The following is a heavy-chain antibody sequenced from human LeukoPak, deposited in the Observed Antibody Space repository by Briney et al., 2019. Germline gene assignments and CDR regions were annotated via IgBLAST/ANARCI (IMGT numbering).Heavy chain of an antibody. J-gene: IGHJ3*02. CDR3: ARVGATIFAFDI. V-gene: IGHV1-69*05. D-gene: IGHD5-12*01. Sequence: ASVKVSCKASGGTFISYAISWVRQAPGQGLEWMGGVIPIFGTANYAQKFQGRVTITTDESTSTAYMELSSLRSEDTAVYYCARVGATIFAFDIWGQGTMVTVSS. CDR2: VIPIFGTA. CDR1: GGTFISYA.